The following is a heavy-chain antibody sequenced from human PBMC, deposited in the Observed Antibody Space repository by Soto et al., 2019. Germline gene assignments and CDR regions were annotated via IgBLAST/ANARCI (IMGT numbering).Heavy chain of an antibody. Sequence: SETLSLTCAVYGGSFSGYYWSWIRQPPGKGLEWIGEINHSGSTNYNPSLKSRVTISVDTSKNQFSLKLSSVTAADTAVYYCPRSIGVVPDASYNWFDPWGQGTLVTVSS. CDR3: PRSIGVVPDASYNWFDP. D-gene: IGHD2-2*01. J-gene: IGHJ5*02. CDR2: INHSGST. CDR1: GGSFSGYY. V-gene: IGHV4-34*01.